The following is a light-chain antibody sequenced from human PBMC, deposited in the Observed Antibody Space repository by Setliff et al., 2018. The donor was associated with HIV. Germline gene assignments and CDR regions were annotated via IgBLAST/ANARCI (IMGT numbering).Light chain of an antibody. J-gene: IGLJ1*01. Sequence: QSALAQPRSVSGSPGQSVTISCTGTSSDVGGYNYVSWYQQHPGKAPKLMIYDVSKRPSGVPDRFSGSKSGNTASPTISGLQAEDEADYYCCSYAGNYTYVFGTGTKVTVL. CDR2: DVS. CDR3: CSYAGNYTYV. V-gene: IGLV2-11*01. CDR1: SSDVGGYNY.